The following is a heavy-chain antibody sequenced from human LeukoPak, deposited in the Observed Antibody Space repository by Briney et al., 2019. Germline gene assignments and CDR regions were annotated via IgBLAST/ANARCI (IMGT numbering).Heavy chain of an antibody. V-gene: IGHV3-21*01. CDR3: AREGGYCYGASCRFFDS. CDR1: GFTFSSYS. J-gene: IGHJ4*02. Sequence: GGSLRLACAASGFTFSSYSMNWVRHAPGKGLEWVSSINTRSYIYSADSVKGRFTISRDNDKNSVYLQMNSLRAEDTAVYYCAREGGYCYGASCRFFDSWGQGTLLTVSS. CDR2: INTRSYI. D-gene: IGHD2-15*01.